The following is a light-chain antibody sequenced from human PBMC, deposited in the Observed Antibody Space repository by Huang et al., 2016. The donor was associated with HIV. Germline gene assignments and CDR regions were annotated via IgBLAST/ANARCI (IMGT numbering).Light chain of an antibody. Sequence: DIQMTQSPSTLSASVGDKGTITCRASQRVSFWLAWYQQKLGEAPKLLIYEASTLQSGVPSRCSGSESWTEVTLTISSLQPDDIATYYCQQYDSYPYTFGQGTKLEIK. J-gene: IGKJ2*01. CDR3: QQYDSYPYT. CDR1: QRVSFW. CDR2: EAS. V-gene: IGKV1-5*03.